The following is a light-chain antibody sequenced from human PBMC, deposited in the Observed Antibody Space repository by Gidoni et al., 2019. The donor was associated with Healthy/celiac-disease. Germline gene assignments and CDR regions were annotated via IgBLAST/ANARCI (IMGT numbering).Light chain of an antibody. V-gene: IGKV4-1*01. CDR3: QQYYSTPPT. J-gene: IGKJ4*01. Sequence: VVMTQTPDPLAVSLDERATINCKSSQSVLYSSNNKNYLAWSQQKPGQPPKLLIYWASPRESGVPDRFSGSGSGTDFTLTISSLQAEDVAVYYCQQYYSTPPTFGGGTKVEIK. CDR1: QSVLYSSNNKNY. CDR2: WAS.